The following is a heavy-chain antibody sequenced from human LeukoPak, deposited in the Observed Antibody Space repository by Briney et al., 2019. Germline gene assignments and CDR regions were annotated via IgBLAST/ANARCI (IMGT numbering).Heavy chain of an antibody. D-gene: IGHD3-22*01. V-gene: IGHV3-23*01. Sequence: AISGSGGSTYYADSVKGRFTISRDNSKNTLYLQMNSLRAEDTAVYYCAKPSYYDSSGYYPYWGQGTLVTVSS. CDR2: ISGSGGST. CDR3: AKPSYYDSSGYYPY. J-gene: IGHJ4*02.